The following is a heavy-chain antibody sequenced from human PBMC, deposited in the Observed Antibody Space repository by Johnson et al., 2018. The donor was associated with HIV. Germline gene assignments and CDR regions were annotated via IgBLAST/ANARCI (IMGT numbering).Heavy chain of an antibody. J-gene: IGHJ3*02. V-gene: IGHV3-23*04. CDR3: ARDQITAVGNDAFDS. CDR2: ISGSGGST. Sequence: VQLVESGGGLVKPGGSLRLSCAASGFTFSDYYMSWIRQAPGKGLEWVSGISGSGGSTYYADSGKGRFTISRDNSKNTLYLQLKSLRAEDTAGYYCARDQITAVGNDAFDSWGQGTMVTVSS. CDR1: GFTFSDYY. D-gene: IGHD6-13*01.